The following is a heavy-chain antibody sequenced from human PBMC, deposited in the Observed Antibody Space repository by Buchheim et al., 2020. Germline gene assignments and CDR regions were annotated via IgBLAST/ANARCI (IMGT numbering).Heavy chain of an antibody. Sequence: QVQLVQSGAEVKKPGASVKVSCKASGYTFTGYYMHWVRQAPGQGLEWMGRNNPNSGGTNYAQKFQGRVTMTRDTAISTAYMELSRLRSDDTAVYYCARDTTGGDSSSCFDYWGQGTL. D-gene: IGHD6-13*01. V-gene: IGHV1-2*06. J-gene: IGHJ4*02. CDR2: NNPNSGGT. CDR1: GYTFTGYY. CDR3: ARDTTGGDSSSCFDY.